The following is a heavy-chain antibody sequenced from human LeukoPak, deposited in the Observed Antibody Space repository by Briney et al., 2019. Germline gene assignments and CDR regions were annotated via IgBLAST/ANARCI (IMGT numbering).Heavy chain of an antibody. CDR2: ISSSSSTI. CDR1: GFTFSSYS. J-gene: IGHJ4*02. CDR3: ARDGYCGGDCKDY. D-gene: IGHD2-21*02. Sequence: GGSLRLSCAASGFTFSSYSMNWVRQAPGKGLEWVSYISSSSSTIYYADSVKGRFTISRDNAKNSLYLQMNSLRAEDTAVYYCARDGYCGGDCKDYWGQGTLVTVSS. V-gene: IGHV3-48*04.